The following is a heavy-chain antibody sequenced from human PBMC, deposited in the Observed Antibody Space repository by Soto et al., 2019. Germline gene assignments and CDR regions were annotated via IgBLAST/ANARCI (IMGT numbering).Heavy chain of an antibody. Sequence: GESLKISCKGSGYSFTSYWIGWVRQMPGKGLEWMGIIYPGDSDTRYSPSFQGQVTISADKSISTAYLQWSSLKASDTAMYYCARHSGKYCSGGSCYRLYYYYGMDVWGQGTTVTVSS. CDR1: GYSFTSYW. CDR3: ARHSGKYCSGGSCYRLYYYYGMDV. D-gene: IGHD2-15*01. V-gene: IGHV5-51*01. J-gene: IGHJ6*02. CDR2: IYPGDSDT.